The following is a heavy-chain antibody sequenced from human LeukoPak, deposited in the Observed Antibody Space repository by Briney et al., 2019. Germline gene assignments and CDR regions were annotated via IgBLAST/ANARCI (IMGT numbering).Heavy chain of an antibody. CDR2: ISYDGSNK. V-gene: IGHV3-30*04. Sequence: PGGSLRLSCAASGFTFSSYAMHWVRQAPGKGLEWVAVISYDGSNKYYADSVKGRFTISRDNSKNTLYLQMNSLRAEDTAVYYCARTPHYYDSSGYFDYWGQGTLVTVSS. J-gene: IGHJ4*02. D-gene: IGHD3-22*01. CDR3: ARTPHYYDSSGYFDY. CDR1: GFTFSSYA.